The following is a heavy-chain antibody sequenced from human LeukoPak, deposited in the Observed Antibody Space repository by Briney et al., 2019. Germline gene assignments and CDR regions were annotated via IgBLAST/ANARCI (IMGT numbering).Heavy chain of an antibody. D-gene: IGHD3-10*01. V-gene: IGHV3-48*03. CDR1: GFTFSSYE. Sequence: GGSLRLSCAASGFTFSSYEMNWVRQAPGKGLEWVSYISSRGSTIYYADSVKGRFTISRDNAKNSLYLQMNSLRAEDTAVYYCARDRSADYYGSGSYSPDAFDIWGQGTMVTVSS. CDR3: ARDRSADYYGSGSYSPDAFDI. J-gene: IGHJ3*02. CDR2: ISSRGSTI.